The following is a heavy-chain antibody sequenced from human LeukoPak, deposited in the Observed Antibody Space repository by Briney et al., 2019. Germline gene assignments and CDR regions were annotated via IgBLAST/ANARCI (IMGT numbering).Heavy chain of an antibody. Sequence: AASVTVSCKASGYTFTGNYMHWVRQAPGPGMEWMGWINTNSGGTNYAKKFQGRVTMTRDTSISTAYMELSRLRSDDTAVYYCARGGSSSWYSYNWFDRWGQGTLVTVSS. V-gene: IGHV1-2*02. D-gene: IGHD6-13*01. J-gene: IGHJ5*02. CDR1: GYTFTGNY. CDR3: ARGGSSSWYSYNWFDR. CDR2: INTNSGGT.